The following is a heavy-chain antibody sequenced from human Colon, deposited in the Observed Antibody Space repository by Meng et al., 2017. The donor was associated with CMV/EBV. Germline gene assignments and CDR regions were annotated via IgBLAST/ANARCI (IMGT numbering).Heavy chain of an antibody. CDR3: ARGVTAVGQRHYFDH. V-gene: IGHV3-23*01. CDR1: GFNFRSSA. CDR2: ISGAGTAT. Sequence: GGSLRLSCEVSGFNFRSSAMSWVRQAPGKWLEWVSSISGAGTATFYADSVKGRFTISRATPKNTLFLQLNSLRAEDTAVYYCARGVTAVGQRHYFDHWGQGTQVTVSS. D-gene: IGHD3-10*01. J-gene: IGHJ4*02.